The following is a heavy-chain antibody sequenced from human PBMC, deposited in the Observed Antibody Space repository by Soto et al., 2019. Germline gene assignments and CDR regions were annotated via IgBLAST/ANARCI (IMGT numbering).Heavy chain of an antibody. CDR2: IIPIFGTA. D-gene: IGHD3-10*01. Sequence: SVKVSCKASGGTFSSYAISWVRQAPGQGLEWMGGIIPIFGTANYAQKFQGRVTITADESTSTAYMELSSLRSEDTAVYYCATHQTITMVRGVIITDPSDYWGQGTLVTVSS. CDR3: ATHQTITMVRGVIITDPSDY. J-gene: IGHJ4*02. V-gene: IGHV1-69*13. CDR1: GGTFSSYA.